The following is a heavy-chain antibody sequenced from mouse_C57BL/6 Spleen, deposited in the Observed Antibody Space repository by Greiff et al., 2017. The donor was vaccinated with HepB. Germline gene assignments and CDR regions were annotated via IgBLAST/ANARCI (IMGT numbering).Heavy chain of an antibody. J-gene: IGHJ2*01. Sequence: EVQLVESGGGLVKPGGSLKLSCAASGFTFSSYAMSWVRQTPEKRLEWVATISDGGSYTYYPDNVKGRFTISRDNAKNNLYLQMSHLKSEDTAMYYCARDPRPTDYDNALDYWGQGTTLTVSS. D-gene: IGHD2-4*01. V-gene: IGHV5-4*01. CDR2: ISDGGSYT. CDR3: ARDPRPTDYDNALDY. CDR1: GFTFSSYA.